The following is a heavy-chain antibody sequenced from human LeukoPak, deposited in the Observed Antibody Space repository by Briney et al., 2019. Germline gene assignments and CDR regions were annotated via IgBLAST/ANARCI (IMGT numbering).Heavy chain of an antibody. CDR1: GGSISSGGYY. V-gene: IGHV4-30-2*01. CDR2: IYHSGST. J-gene: IGHJ4*02. Sequence: SETLSLTCTVSGGSISSGGYYWSWIRQPPGKGLEWIGYIYHSGSTYYNPSLKSRVTISVDTSKNQFSLKLSSVTAADTAVYYCARDVRGDYGGNLDYWGQGTLVTVSS. CDR3: ARDVRGDYGGNLDY. D-gene: IGHD4-23*01.